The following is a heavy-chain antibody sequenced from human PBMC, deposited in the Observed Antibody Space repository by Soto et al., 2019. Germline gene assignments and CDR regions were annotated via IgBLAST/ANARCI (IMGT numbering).Heavy chain of an antibody. CDR3: ASWVIALGGTGYFRY. CDR2: ISANGGRA. J-gene: IGHJ1*01. Sequence: EAQLLESGGDLIQPGGSRTLSCAASGFTFASHAMSWVRQAPGKGLEWVSGISANGGRANYADSVKGRFSLSRDNSKNTMFLQMDSLTAEDTAIYYCASWVIALGGTGYFRYWGQGTLVTVSS. CDR1: GFTFASHA. D-gene: IGHD6-19*01. V-gene: IGHV3-23*01.